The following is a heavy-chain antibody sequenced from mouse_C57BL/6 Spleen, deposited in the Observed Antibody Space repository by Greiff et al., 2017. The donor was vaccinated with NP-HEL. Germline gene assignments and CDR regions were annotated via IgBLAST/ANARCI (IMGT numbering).Heavy chain of an antibody. V-gene: IGHV1-50*01. CDR2: IDPSDSYT. CDR3: ARRATPTPWFAY. J-gene: IGHJ3*01. Sequence: VQLQQSGAELVKPGASVKLSCKASGYTFTSYWMQWVKQRPGQGLEWIGEIDPSDSYTNYNQKFKGKATLTVDTSSSTAYMQLSSLTSEDSAVYYCARRATPTPWFAYWGQGTLVTVSA. D-gene: IGHD2-10*01. CDR1: GYTFTSYW.